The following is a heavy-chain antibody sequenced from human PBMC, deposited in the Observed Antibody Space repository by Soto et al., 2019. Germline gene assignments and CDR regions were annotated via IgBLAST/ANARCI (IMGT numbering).Heavy chain of an antibody. Sequence: QVQLQESGPGLVKPSETLSLSCTVSGGSISSYYWSWFRPSPGKRMEWIGYVHHSWGSSYNPSLQSRVAISLDTSKSQFSLKVTSVTATEPAVYYCARQGFGPLHGLVDVWGQGTTVTVSS. CDR2: VHHSWGS. V-gene: IGHV4-59*08. CDR1: GGSISSYY. J-gene: IGHJ6*02. CDR3: ARQGFGPLHGLVDV. D-gene: IGHD3-10*01.